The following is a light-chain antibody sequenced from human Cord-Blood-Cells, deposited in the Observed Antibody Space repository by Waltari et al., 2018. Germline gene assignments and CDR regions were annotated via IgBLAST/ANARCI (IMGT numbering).Light chain of an antibody. V-gene: IGKV3-20*01. Sequence: EIVLTQSPGPLSLSPGERAPLSCRASQSVSSSYLAWYQQKPGQAPRLLIYGASSRATGIPDRFSGSGSVTDFTLTISRLEPEDFAVYYCQQYGSSPYTFGQGTKLEIK. CDR1: QSVSSSY. CDR3: QQYGSSPYT. J-gene: IGKJ2*01. CDR2: GAS.